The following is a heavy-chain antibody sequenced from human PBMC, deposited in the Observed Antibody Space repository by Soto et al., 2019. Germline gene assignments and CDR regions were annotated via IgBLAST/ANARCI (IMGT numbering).Heavy chain of an antibody. Sequence: QVQLVQSGAEVKKPGASVKVSCKTSGYTFTGYYIHWIRQAPGQGLEWMGWINPSSGDTNYSQDFQGRVTMTSDTSFTTAYVELTRLRSDDTAVYYCARREQWLENFDYWGQGTLVTVSS. D-gene: IGHD6-19*01. CDR3: ARREQWLENFDY. CDR2: INPSSGDT. J-gene: IGHJ4*02. V-gene: IGHV1-2*02. CDR1: GYTFTGYY.